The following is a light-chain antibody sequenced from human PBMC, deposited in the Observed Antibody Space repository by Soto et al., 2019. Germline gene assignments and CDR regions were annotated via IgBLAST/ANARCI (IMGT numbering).Light chain of an antibody. CDR1: RSFASSY. V-gene: IGKV3-20*01. CDR2: AAS. Sequence: EIVLTQSPVTLSLSPGERATLSCRASRSFASSYLGWYQQKPGQAPRLLIYAASTRATGIPDRFSGSGSATDFTLTISRLEPEDFAMYYCQQYGTSPRGTFGQGTKVEVK. CDR3: QQYGTSPRGT. J-gene: IGKJ1*01.